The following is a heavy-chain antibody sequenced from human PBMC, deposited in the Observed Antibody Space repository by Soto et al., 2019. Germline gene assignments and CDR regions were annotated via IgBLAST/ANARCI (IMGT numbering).Heavy chain of an antibody. J-gene: IGHJ4*01. CDR3: VRKYPGTRPFDY. CDR1: GFTFNSYA. CDR2: IGTDGNT. Sequence: GGSLRLSCAASGFTFNSYAMNWVRQAPGKGLAWVSAIGTDGNTCYANSVKGRFTISRDNSRTALYLQMNSLRVEGTALYYCVRKYPGTRPFDYWGQGTLVTVSS. V-gene: IGHV3-23*01. D-gene: IGHD2-2*01.